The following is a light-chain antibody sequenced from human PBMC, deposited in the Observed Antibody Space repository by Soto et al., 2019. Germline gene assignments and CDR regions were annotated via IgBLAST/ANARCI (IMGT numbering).Light chain of an antibody. CDR1: SSDVGAYNY. Sequence: QSALTQPASVSGSPGQSITISCAGTSSDVGAYNYVSCYQHHPVKAPKLMIFGVNNRPSGDSNRFSGSKSGNTASLTISGRQAEDKADYYCSSWTNGATYVFGSGTKVT. J-gene: IGLJ1*01. CDR2: GVN. V-gene: IGLV2-14*03. CDR3: SSWTNGATYV.